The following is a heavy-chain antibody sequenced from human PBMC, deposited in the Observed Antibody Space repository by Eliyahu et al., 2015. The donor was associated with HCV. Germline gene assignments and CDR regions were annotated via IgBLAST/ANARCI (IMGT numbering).Heavy chain of an antibody. V-gene: IGHV3-74*01. CDR1: GFTFSNYW. D-gene: IGHD2-2*01. CDR3: ARSGPQLPDRSLYYGMDV. J-gene: IGHJ6*02. CDR2: INRDGTIR. Sequence: EVQLVESGGGLVQAGGSLRLSCXASGFTFSNYWMYWVRQAPGKGXEWVSRINRDGTIRSYAXSVKGRLITSRDNARKTLYLEMSSLRPEDTAIYFCARSGPQLPDRSLYYGMDVWGQGTTVTVSS.